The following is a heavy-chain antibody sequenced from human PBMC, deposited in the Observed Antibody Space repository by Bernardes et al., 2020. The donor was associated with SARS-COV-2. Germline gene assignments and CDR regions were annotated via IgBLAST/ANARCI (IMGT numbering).Heavy chain of an antibody. CDR2: IYWNGDM. J-gene: IGHJ4*02. D-gene: IGHD5-12*01. CDR3: AHRHSAYDFSGIDY. CDR1: GFSLTTSGMG. V-gene: IGHV2-5*01. Sequence: SGPTLVKPTQTLTLTCTFSGFSLTTSGMGVGWIRQSPGKALEWLAVIYWNGDMRYSPSLRSRLTITKDTSKNQVVLRMTDMDPVDTATYYCAHRHSAYDFSGIDYWGQGTLVTVSS.